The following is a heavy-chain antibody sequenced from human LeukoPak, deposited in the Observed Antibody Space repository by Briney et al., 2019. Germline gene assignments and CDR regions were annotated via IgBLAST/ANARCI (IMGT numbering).Heavy chain of an antibody. CDR1: GFTFSSYW. V-gene: IGHV3-74*01. Sequence: GGSLRLSCAASGFTFSSYWMHWVRHAPGKGLVWVSRINSDGSSTSYADSVKGRFTISRDNAKNTLYLQMNSLRAEDTAVYYCARDTYYYDSSGYYLFDYWGQGTLVTVSS. CDR3: ARDTYYYDSSGYYLFDY. D-gene: IGHD3-22*01. J-gene: IGHJ4*02. CDR2: INSDGSST.